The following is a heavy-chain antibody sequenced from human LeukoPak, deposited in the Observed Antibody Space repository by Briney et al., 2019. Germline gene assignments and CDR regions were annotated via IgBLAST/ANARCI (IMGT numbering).Heavy chain of an antibody. CDR2: ISAYNGNT. D-gene: IGHD1-26*01. Sequence: ASVKVSCKASGYTFTSYGISWVRQAPGQGLEWMGWISAYNGNTNYAQKLQGRVTMTTDTSTSTAYMELRSLRSDDTAVYYCARVRDSGSYFYYYYYYVDVWGKGTTVTVSS. CDR1: GYTFTSYG. V-gene: IGHV1-18*01. J-gene: IGHJ6*03. CDR3: ARVRDSGSYFYYYYYYVDV.